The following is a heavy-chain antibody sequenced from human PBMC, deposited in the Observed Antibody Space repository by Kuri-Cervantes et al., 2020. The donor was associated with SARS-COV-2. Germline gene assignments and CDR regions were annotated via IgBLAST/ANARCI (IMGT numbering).Heavy chain of an antibody. CDR1: GFTFSSYW. J-gene: IGHJ6*02. CDR3: ARVVATTVRGTNYYYYGMDV. D-gene: IGHD5-12*01. V-gene: IGHV3-74*01. Sequence: GESLKISCAASGFTFSSYWMHWVRQAPGKGLVWVSRINSDGSSTSYADSVKGRFTIPRDNAKNTLYLQMNSLRAEDTAVYYCARVVATTVRGTNYYYYGMDVWGQGTTVTVSS. CDR2: INSDGSST.